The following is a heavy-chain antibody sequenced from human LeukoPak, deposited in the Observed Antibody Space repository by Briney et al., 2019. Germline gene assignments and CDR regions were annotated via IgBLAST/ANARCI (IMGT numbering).Heavy chain of an antibody. J-gene: IGHJ4*02. CDR2: ISYDGGNK. CDR3: ARDRAMVPGVY. CDR1: GFTFSSYA. D-gene: IGHD2-8*01. V-gene: IGHV3-30-3*01. Sequence: GGSLRLSCAASGFTFSSYAMHWVRQAPGKGLEWVAFISYDGGNKYYADSVKGRFTISRDNSKNTLYLQMNSLRAEDTAVYYCARDRAMVPGVYWGQGTLVTVSS.